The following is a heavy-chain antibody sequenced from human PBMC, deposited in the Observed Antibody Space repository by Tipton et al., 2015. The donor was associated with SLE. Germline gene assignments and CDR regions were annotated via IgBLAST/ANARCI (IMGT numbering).Heavy chain of an antibody. CDR3: ARDLLDIVVVIAATHYYGMDV. J-gene: IGHJ6*02. CDR2: ISGYNGNT. Sequence: QSGAEVKKPGASVKVSCKTSGYTLTNYGITWVRQAPGQGLEWMGWISGYNGNTNYAQNLQGRVTMTTDTSTSTAYMELRSLRSDDTAVYYCARDLLDIVVVIAATHYYGMDVWGQGTTVTVSS. V-gene: IGHV1-18*01. CDR1: GYTLTNYG. D-gene: IGHD2-15*01.